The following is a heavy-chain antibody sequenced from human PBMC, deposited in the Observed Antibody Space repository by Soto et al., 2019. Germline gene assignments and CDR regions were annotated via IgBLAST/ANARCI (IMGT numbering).Heavy chain of an antibody. V-gene: IGHV1-18*04. CDR1: GSTCTTCV. D-gene: IGHD2-2*01. J-gene: IGHJ6*02. CDR2: VSPYNGDT. Sequence: GATVKVSCKASGSTCTTCVLTWVRQAPGQGLEWMGWVSPYNGDTTYAQKVQGRVTMTTDTSTTTASLELRSLRSDDTAVYYCAREVGHMDVWGQGTTVTVSS. CDR3: AREVGHMDV.